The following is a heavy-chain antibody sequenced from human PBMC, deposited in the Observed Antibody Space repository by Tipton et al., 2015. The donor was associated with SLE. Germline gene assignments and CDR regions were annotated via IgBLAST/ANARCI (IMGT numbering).Heavy chain of an antibody. CDR1: GGSISSYY. CDR3: ALQIVVVTAKWDY. CDR2: IYYSGST. Sequence: TLSLTCTVSGGSISSYYWSWIRQPPGKGLEWIGYIYYSGSTNYNPSLKSRVTISVDTSKNQFSLKLSSVTAADTAVYYCALQIVVVTAKWDYWGQGTLVTVSS. J-gene: IGHJ4*02. V-gene: IGHV4-59*08. D-gene: IGHD2-21*02.